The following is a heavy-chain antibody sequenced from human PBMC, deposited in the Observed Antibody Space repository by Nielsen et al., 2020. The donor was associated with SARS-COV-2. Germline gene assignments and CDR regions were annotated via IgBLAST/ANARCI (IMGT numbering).Heavy chain of an antibody. J-gene: IGHJ4*02. Sequence: GESLKISCAASGFTFSDYYMSWIRQAPGKGLEWVSYISSSGSTIYYADSVKGRFTISRDNAKNSLYLQMNSLRAEDTAVYYCARYDYGDYHYFDYWGQGTPVTVSS. CDR3: ARYDYGDYHYFDY. V-gene: IGHV3-11*04. CDR1: GFTFSDYY. D-gene: IGHD4-17*01. CDR2: ISSSGSTI.